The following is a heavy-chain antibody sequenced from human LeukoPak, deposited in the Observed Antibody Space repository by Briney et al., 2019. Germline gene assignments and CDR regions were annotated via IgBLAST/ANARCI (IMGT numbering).Heavy chain of an antibody. V-gene: IGHV3-23*01. Sequence: GGSLRLSCAASGLTFSSYAMSWVRQAPGKGLERVSAISGSGGSTYYADSVKGRFTISRDNSKNTLYLQMNSLRAEDTAVYYCAKVGIAVAGKVPYYFDYWGQGTLVTVSS. CDR3: AKVGIAVAGKVPYYFDY. CDR2: ISGSGGST. D-gene: IGHD6-19*01. CDR1: GLTFSSYA. J-gene: IGHJ4*02.